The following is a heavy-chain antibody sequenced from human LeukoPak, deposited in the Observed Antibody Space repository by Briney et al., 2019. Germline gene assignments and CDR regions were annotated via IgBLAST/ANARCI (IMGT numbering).Heavy chain of an antibody. V-gene: IGHV1-8*03. CDR2: MNPNSGNT. D-gene: IGHD5-18*01. J-gene: IGHJ4*02. CDR3: ARHGGYSYGVDY. CDR1: GYTFTSYD. Sequence: ASVKVSCKASGYTFTSYDINWVRQATGQGLEWMGWMNPNSGNTGYAQKFQGRVTITRNTSISTAYMELSSLRSEDTAVYYCARHGGYSYGVDYWGQGTLVTVSS.